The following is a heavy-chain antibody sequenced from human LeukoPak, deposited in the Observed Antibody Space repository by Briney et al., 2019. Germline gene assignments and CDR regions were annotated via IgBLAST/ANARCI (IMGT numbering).Heavy chain of an antibody. CDR2: IGSSGGGT. V-gene: IGHV3-23*01. D-gene: IGHD3-22*01. CDR1: GITLSNYG. Sequence: GGSLRLSCAVSGITLSNYGMSWVRRAPGKGLEWVAGIGSSGGGTNYADSVKGRFIISRDNAKNTLYLQMSSLRVEDTAVYFCAKRGVVIRVILVGFHKEAYYFDSWGQGALVTVSS. J-gene: IGHJ4*02. CDR3: AKRGVVIRVILVGFHKEAYYFDS.